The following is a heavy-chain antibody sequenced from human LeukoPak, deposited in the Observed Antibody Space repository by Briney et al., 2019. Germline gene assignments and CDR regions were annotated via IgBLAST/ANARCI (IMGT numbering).Heavy chain of an antibody. D-gene: IGHD6-19*01. CDR1: GFTFSGYW. Sequence: GGSLRLSCAASGFTFSGYWMHWVRQAPGKGLVWVAHINSEGRTTTYADSVKGRFTISRDNAKNTLYLQMNSVRAEDTAVYYCARASGWSTNWFDPGGQGTLVTVSS. CDR3: ARASGWSTNWFDP. J-gene: IGHJ5*02. CDR2: INSEGRTT. V-gene: IGHV3-74*01.